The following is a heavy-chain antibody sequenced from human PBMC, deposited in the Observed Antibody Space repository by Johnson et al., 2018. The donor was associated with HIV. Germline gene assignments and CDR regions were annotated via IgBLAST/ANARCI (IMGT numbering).Heavy chain of an antibody. J-gene: IGHJ3*02. D-gene: IGHD3-10*01. CDR3: AREGYYGSGSYNAFDI. Sequence: ISRDNSKNTLYLQMNSLRAEDTAVYYCAREGYYGSGSYNAFDIWGQGTMVTVSS. V-gene: IGHV3-30*01.